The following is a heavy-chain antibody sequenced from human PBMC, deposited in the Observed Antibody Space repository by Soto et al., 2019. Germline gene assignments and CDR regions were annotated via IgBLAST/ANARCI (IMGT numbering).Heavy chain of an antibody. CDR1: GGSISSGGYY. D-gene: IGHD2-2*01. V-gene: IGHV4-31*03. J-gene: IGHJ4*02. Sequence: QVQLQESGPGLVKPSQTLSLTCTVSGGSISSGGYYWSWIRQYPGKGLEWIGYIYYSGSTYYNPSLQSRVXIXVNXSKNQFSLKLSSVPAADTAVYYCATIVVPAAPFDYWGQGTLVTVSS. CDR3: ATIVVPAAPFDY. CDR2: IYYSGST.